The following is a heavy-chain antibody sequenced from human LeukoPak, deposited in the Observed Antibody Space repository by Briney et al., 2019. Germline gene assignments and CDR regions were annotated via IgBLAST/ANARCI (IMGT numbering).Heavy chain of an antibody. J-gene: IGHJ6*04. V-gene: IGHV4-34*01. Sequence: SETLSLTCAVYGGSFSGYYWNWIRQPPEKGLEWIGELNHSGSTNYNPSLKSRVTISVDTSKNQFSLKLSSVTAADTAVYYCARGFLTIFGVGMDVWGKGTTVTVSS. CDR1: GGSFSGYY. CDR3: ARGFLTIFGVGMDV. CDR2: LNHSGST. D-gene: IGHD3-3*01.